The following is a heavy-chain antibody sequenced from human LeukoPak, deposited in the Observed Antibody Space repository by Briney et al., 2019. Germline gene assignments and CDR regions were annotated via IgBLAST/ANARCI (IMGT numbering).Heavy chain of an antibody. V-gene: IGHV3-33*05. D-gene: IGHD3-22*01. CDR1: GFIFSNYS. Sequence: PGGSLRLSCAASGFIFSNYSMHWVRQAPGKGLEGVAVIQNDASTENFADSVKGRFTISRDNSKNTLYLQMNSLRAEDTAVYYCAAAHYYDSSGYPWGQGTLVTVSS. CDR2: IQNDASTE. J-gene: IGHJ5*02. CDR3: AAAHYYDSSGYP.